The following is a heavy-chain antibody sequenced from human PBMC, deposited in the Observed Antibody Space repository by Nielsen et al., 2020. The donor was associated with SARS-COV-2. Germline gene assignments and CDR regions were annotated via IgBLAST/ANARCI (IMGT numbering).Heavy chain of an antibody. Sequence: SETLSLTCSVSGDSISTYYWNWIRQTPGKGLEWIGYIYYVYRSVTTNYNPSLSLERRVTISVDTSKNQVSLQLSSVTAADTALYYCARQRGRGWYFDLWGRGTLVTVSS. V-gene: IGHV4-59*08. CDR2: IYYVYRSVTT. J-gene: IGHJ2*01. CDR3: ARQRGRGWYFDL. D-gene: IGHD3-16*01. CDR1: GDSISTYY.